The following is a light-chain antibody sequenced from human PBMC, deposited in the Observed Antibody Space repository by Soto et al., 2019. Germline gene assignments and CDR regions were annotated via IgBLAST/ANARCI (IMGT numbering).Light chain of an antibody. CDR3: QQYGSSPRT. J-gene: IGKJ1*01. V-gene: IGKV3-20*01. Sequence: EIVMTQSPAPLSVSPGERATLSCRSSQTVSTNYLAWYQQKPGQAPRLLIYGASKRATGIPDRFSGSGSGTDFTLTISRLEPEDFAVYCCQQYGSSPRTFGQGTKVDIK. CDR1: QTVSTNY. CDR2: GAS.